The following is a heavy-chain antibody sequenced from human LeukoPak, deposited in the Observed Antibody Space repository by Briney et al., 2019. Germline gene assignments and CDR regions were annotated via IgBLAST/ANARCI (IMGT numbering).Heavy chain of an antibody. CDR3: VRVVTPSAYDI. J-gene: IGHJ3*02. Sequence: ASVKVSCKASGYTFTSYYIHWVQQAPGQGLEWMGIINPSGGSTTYAQILQGRVTMTRDTSTSTVYMELSSLRSEDTAVYYCVRVVTPSAYDIWGQGTMVTVSS. CDR2: INPSGGST. CDR1: GYTFTSYY. V-gene: IGHV1-46*01. D-gene: IGHD2-21*02.